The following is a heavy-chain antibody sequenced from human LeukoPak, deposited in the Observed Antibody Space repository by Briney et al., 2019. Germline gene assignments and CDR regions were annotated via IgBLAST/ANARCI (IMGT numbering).Heavy chain of an antibody. J-gene: IGHJ4*02. V-gene: IGHV1-8*01. CDR2: MNPNSGNT. Sequence: ASVKVSCKASGYTFTSYDINWVRRATGQGLEWMGWMNPNSGNTGYAQKFQGRVTMTRNTSISTAYMELSSLRSEDTAVYYCASLYSSSSRHEFDYWGQGTLVTVSS. D-gene: IGHD6-6*01. CDR1: GYTFTSYD. CDR3: ASLYSSSSRHEFDY.